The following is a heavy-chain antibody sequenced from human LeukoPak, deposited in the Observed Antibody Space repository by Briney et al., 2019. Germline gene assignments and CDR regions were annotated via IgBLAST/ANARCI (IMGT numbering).Heavy chain of an antibody. CDR2: IYPGDSDT. D-gene: IGHD1-26*01. J-gene: IGHJ4*02. V-gene: IGHV5-51*01. CDR3: ARHGGIGIVGIYFDY. CDR1: RYSITSDW. Sequence: LNISRTGTRYSITSDWIGWVRHRIGKGRECMPTIYPGDSDTSYSPSFQGQVTISPHKSISTAYQQWSSLKASDTAMYYCARHGGIGIVGIYFDYWGQGTLVTVSS.